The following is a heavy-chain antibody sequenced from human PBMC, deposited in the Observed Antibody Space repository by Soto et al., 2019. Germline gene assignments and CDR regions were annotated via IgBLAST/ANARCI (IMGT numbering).Heavy chain of an antibody. J-gene: IGHJ4*02. V-gene: IGHV4-30-2*01. D-gene: IGHD3-3*01. CDR2: IYHSGST. CDR3: ARVTLEWLFQAYYFDY. CDR1: GGSISSGGYS. Sequence: PSETLSLTCAVSGGSISSGGYSWSWIRQPPGKGLEWIGEIYHSGSTNYDPSLKSRVTISVDKSKNQFSLKLSSVTAADTAVYYCARVTLEWLFQAYYFDYWGQETLVTVSS.